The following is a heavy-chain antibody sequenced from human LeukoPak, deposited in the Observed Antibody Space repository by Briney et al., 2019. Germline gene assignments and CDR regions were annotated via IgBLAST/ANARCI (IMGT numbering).Heavy chain of an antibody. D-gene: IGHD6-13*01. CDR1: GASLGSYY. Sequence: PSETLSLTCAVSGASLGSYYWGWIRQPPGKGLEWIGSIYYSGSTYYNPSLKSRVTISVDTSKNQFSLNLNSVTAADTAVYFCARGRKNGGIAAAGTFDYWGQGTLVTVSS. CDR2: IYYSGST. J-gene: IGHJ4*02. V-gene: IGHV4-39*01. CDR3: ARGRKNGGIAAAGTFDY.